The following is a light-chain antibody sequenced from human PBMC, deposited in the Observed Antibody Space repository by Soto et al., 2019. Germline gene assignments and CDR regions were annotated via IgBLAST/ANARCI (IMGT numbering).Light chain of an antibody. Sequence: EIMLTQSPATLSLSPGERATLSCRASQSVSSYLAWYQQKPGQAPRLLIYDASNRATGIPARFSGSGSGTDFTLTISRLEPEDFAVYYCQHYGHALWAFGQGTKVDI. CDR3: QHYGHALWA. CDR2: DAS. V-gene: IGKV3-11*01. CDR1: QSVSSY. J-gene: IGKJ1*01.